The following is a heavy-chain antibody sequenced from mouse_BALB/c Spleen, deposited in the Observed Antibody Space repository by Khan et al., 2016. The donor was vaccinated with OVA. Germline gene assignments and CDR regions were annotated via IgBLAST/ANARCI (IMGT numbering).Heavy chain of an antibody. D-gene: IGHD2-14*01. J-gene: IGHJ2*01. V-gene: IGHV3-2*02. CDR1: GHPITSDYA. CDR2: ISYSGNT. CDR3: ARVYRGDFNY. Sequence: EVQLQESGPGLVKPSQSLSLTCTVTGHPITSDYAWNWIRQFPGNKLEWMGYISYSGNTKYNPSPKSRISVTRDTSKNQIFLQLHSVTAEDTATYYCARVYRGDFNYWGQDTTLTISS.